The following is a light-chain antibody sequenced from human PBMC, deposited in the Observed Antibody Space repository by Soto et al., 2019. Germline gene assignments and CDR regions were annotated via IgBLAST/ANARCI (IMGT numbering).Light chain of an antibody. Sequence: QSALTQPASVSGSPGQSITISCTGTSSDIGHYDYVSWYQQHPGKAPKLMIYHVTYRPSGVSNRYSGSKSGKSASLTISGRQADDEGDYYYCSLTASHTYVFGGGTKVTVL. CDR3: CSLTASHTYV. V-gene: IGLV2-14*03. CDR2: HVT. CDR1: SSDIGHYDY. J-gene: IGLJ1*01.